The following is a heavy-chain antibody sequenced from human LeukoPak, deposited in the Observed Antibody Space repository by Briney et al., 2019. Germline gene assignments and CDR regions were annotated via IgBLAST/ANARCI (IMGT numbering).Heavy chain of an antibody. CDR1: GYTFTSYA. Sequence: GASVKVSCKASGYTFTSYAMHWVRQAPGQRLEWMGWINAGNGNTKYSQKFQGRVTMTRDTSASTAYMELSSLRSEDTAVYYCARDLGGRYYYDSSGYYFAYWGQGTLVTVSS. J-gene: IGHJ4*02. CDR2: INAGNGNT. CDR3: ARDLGGRYYYDSSGYYFAY. V-gene: IGHV1-3*01. D-gene: IGHD3-22*01.